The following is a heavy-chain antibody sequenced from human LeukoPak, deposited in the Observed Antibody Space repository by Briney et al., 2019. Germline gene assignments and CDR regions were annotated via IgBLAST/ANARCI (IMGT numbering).Heavy chain of an antibody. Sequence: SETLSLTCTVSGGSISSSAYYWDWIRQPPGKGLEWIGTIYYSGATYYNPSLYSRVTISLDTSKNQFSLKLSSVTAADTAVYFCARSGTRSGGAFDIWGQGTMVTVSS. J-gene: IGHJ3*02. CDR3: ARSGTRSGGAFDI. CDR1: GGSISSSAYY. D-gene: IGHD4-23*01. CDR2: IYYSGAT. V-gene: IGHV4-39*07.